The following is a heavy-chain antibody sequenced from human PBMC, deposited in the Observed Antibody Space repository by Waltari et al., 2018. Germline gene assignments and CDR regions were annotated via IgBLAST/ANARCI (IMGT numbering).Heavy chain of an antibody. J-gene: IGHJ4*02. D-gene: IGHD6-13*01. CDR3: AKDRGSIWYGGFDY. CDR1: GFTFSSYA. Sequence: EVRLLDSGGGLVQPGGSLRLSCAASGFTFSSYAMSWVRPAPGKGLGWVSVIYSKGITYYRDSVKGRFTISRDNSKNTVYLQMNTLRAEDTALYYCAKDRGSIWYGGFDYWGQGTLVSVSS. CDR2: IYSKGIT. V-gene: IGHV3-23*03.